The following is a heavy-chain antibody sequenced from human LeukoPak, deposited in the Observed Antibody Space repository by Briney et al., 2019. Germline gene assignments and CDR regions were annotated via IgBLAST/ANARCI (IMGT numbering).Heavy chain of an antibody. CDR1: GGTFSSYA. D-gene: IGHD4-17*01. Sequence: SVKVSCKVSGGTFSSYAISWVRQAPGQGLEWMGGIIPIFGTANYAQKFQGRVTITADESTSTAYMELSSLRSEDTAVYYCAETTVTSNWFDPWGQGTLVTVSS. CDR2: IIPIFGTA. V-gene: IGHV1-69*13. CDR3: AETTVTSNWFDP. J-gene: IGHJ5*02.